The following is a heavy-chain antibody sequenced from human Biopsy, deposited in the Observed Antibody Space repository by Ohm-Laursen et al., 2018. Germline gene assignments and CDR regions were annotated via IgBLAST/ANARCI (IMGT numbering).Heavy chain of an antibody. CDR3: ARAGVGSDGTDSYYYGMDA. CDR2: ISPSGATT. J-gene: IGHJ6*02. D-gene: IGHD5-24*01. V-gene: IGHV1-46*02. Sequence: ASVKVSCKASGYTFNAYYIHWMRQAPGQGLEWMGVISPSGATTSFSQKFQGRITMTRDTSTGTVYMDLNSLGSEDTAVYYCARAGVGSDGTDSYYYGMDAWGPGTTVTVSS. CDR1: GYTFNAYY.